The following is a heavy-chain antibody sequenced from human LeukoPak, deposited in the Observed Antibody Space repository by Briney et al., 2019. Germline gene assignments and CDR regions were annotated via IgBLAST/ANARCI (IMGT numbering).Heavy chain of an antibody. Sequence: SETLSLTCTVSGGSVSDYYWSWIRQSPGKGLEWIGYIYYTGSSSYNPSLRSRVTISADTSKNQFSLKLGSVTAADTAVYYCARDVEVGSTTIRHFDYWGQGTLVTVSS. CDR3: ARDVEVGSTTIRHFDY. D-gene: IGHD2-21*01. CDR2: IYYTGSS. J-gene: IGHJ4*02. CDR1: GGSVSDYY. V-gene: IGHV4-59*02.